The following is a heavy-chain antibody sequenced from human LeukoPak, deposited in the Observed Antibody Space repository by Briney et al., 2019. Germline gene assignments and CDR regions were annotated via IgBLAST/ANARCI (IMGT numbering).Heavy chain of an antibody. V-gene: IGHV3-7*01. Sequence: GGSLELSWAASEFTYTNYWGSGFRQAPGQGREWWASIKQDGSERYYVDSVKGRFTISRDNAKNSLFLQLSSLRVEDTAVYYCARGSMHVYHLYTDYWGQGTLVTVSS. D-gene: IGHD3-16*01. CDR1: EFTYTNYW. CDR2: IKQDGSER. CDR3: ARGSMHVYHLYTDY. J-gene: IGHJ4*02.